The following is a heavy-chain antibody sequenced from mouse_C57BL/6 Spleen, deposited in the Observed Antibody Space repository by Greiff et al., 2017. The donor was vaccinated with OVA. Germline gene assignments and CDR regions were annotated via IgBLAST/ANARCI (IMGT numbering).Heavy chain of an antibody. V-gene: IGHV3-6*01. CDR3: AREGVGSSRFAY. CDR1: GYSITSGYY. J-gene: IGHJ3*01. CDR2: ISYDGSN. D-gene: IGHD1-1*01. Sequence: EVQLQESGPGLVKPSKSLSLTCSVTGYSITSGYYWNWIRQFPGNKLEWMGYISYDGSNNYNPSLKNRISITRDTSKNQFFLKLNSVTTEDTATYYCAREGVGSSRFAYWGQGTLVTVSA.